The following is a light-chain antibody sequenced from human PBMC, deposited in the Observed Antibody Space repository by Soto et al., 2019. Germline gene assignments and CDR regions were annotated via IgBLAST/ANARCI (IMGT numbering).Light chain of an antibody. Sequence: DIQMTQSPTSLSASVGDRVTITCQASQGIRNFVAWYQQKPGKAPKLLIYAASTLQSGVPTRFSGGGSGTVFPLIINSLQPEDVATYFFQKYSSVPVFGPGTKVEIK. V-gene: IGKV1-27*01. CDR1: QGIRNF. CDR3: QKYSSVPV. CDR2: AAS. J-gene: IGKJ3*01.